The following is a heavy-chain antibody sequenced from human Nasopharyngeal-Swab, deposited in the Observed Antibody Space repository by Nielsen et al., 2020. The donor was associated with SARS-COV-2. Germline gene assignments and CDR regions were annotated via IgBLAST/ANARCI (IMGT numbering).Heavy chain of an antibody. CDR1: GGSISSYY. J-gene: IGHJ3*02. D-gene: IGHD2-15*01. CDR3: AREGGYCSGGSCYYTDAFDI. Sequence: SETLSLTCTVSGGSISSYYWSWILQPPGKGLEWIGYIYYSGSTNYNPSLKSRVTISVDTSKNQFSLKLSSVTAADTAVYYCAREGGYCSGGSCYYTDAFDIWGQGTMVTVSS. CDR2: IYYSGST. V-gene: IGHV4-59*01.